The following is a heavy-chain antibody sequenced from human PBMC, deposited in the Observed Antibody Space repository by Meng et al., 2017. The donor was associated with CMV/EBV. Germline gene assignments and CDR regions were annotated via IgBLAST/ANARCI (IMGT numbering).Heavy chain of an antibody. V-gene: IGHV6-1*01. D-gene: IGHD2-15*01. CDR3: ARAPGIWSPYYFDY. J-gene: IGHJ4*02. CDR2: TYDRSKWYN. Sequence: LRLSCAIPGDSVSSNSAAWNWIRQSPSRGLEWLGRTYDRSKWYNDYAVSVKSRITINPDTSKNQFSLQLNSVTPEYTAVYYCARAPGIWSPYYFDYWGQGTLVTVSS. CDR1: GDSVSSNSAA.